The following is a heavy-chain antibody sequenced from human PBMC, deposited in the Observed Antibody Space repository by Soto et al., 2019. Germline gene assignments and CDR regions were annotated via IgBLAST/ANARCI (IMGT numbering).Heavy chain of an antibody. CDR1: GGTFSNYI. CDR3: ASGGTVTTGDYHYNYGMDV. V-gene: IGHV1-69*02. J-gene: IGHJ6*02. Sequence: QVQLVQSGAEVKKPGSSVKVSCKASGGTFSNYIINWVLQAPGQGLEWVGRSIPILGIANSAQKFQGRVTITADKSTSTAYMELSSLRSEDTAVYYCASGGTVTTGDYHYNYGMDVWDQGTTVTVSS. CDR2: SIPILGIA. D-gene: IGHD4-17*01.